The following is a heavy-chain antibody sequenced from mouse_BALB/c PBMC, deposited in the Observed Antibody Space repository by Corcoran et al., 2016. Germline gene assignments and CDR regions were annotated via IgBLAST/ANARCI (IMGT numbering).Heavy chain of an antibody. Sequence: QIQLQQSGPELVKPGASVKLSCKASGYTFTDYYINWVKQKPGQGLEWIGWIYPGSGNTKYNEKFKGKATLTVDTSSSTAYMQLSSQTSEDTAVYFCARFYGNHQAWFAYWGQGTLVTVSA. CDR2: IYPGSGNT. D-gene: IGHD2-1*01. CDR3: ARFYGNHQAWFAY. CDR1: GYTFTDYY. J-gene: IGHJ3*01. V-gene: IGHV1-84*02.